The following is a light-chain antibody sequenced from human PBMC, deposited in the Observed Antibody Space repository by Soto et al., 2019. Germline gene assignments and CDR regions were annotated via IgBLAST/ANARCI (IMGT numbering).Light chain of an antibody. V-gene: IGLV2-23*02. Sequence: QSVLTQPASVSASPGQSITISCTGTSSDVGSYNLVSWYQQHPGKAPKLIIYEVSERPSGVSHRFSGSKSGNTASLTISGLQAEDEADYYCCSYATPRLFGGGTKLTVL. CDR3: CSYATPRL. CDR1: SSDVGSYNL. J-gene: IGLJ2*01. CDR2: EVS.